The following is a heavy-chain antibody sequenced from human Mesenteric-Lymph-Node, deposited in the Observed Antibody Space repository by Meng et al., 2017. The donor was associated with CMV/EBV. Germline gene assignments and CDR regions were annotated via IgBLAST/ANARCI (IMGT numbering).Heavy chain of an antibody. Sequence: ASVKVSCKASGYTFTSYDINWVRQATGQGLEWMGWMNPNSGNTGYAQKFQGRVTITRNTSISTAYMELSSLRSEDTAVYYCARAEAAAATPYYYFYSMDVWGQGTTVTVSS. V-gene: IGHV1-8*03. CDR1: GYTFTSYD. J-gene: IGHJ6*02. D-gene: IGHD2-15*01. CDR2: MNPNSGNT. CDR3: ARAEAAAATPYYYFYSMDV.